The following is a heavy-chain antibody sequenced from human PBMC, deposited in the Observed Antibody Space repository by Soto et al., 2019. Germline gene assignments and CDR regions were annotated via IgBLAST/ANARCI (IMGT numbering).Heavy chain of an antibody. CDR3: ARAGSEVAGDFDY. J-gene: IGHJ4*02. CDR2: IYHSGST. CDR1: GGSISSGGYS. Sequence: SETLSLTCAVSGGSISSGGYSWSWIRQPPGKGLEWIGYIYHSGSTYYNPSLKSRVTISVDRSKNQFSLKLSSVTAADTAVYYCARAGSEVAGDFDYWGQGTLVTVSS. V-gene: IGHV4-30-2*01. D-gene: IGHD3-10*01.